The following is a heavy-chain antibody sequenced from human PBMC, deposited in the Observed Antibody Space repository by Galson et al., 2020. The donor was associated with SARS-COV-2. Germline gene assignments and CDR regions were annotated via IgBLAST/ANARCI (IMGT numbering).Heavy chain of an antibody. Sequence: KIAESLKISCAASGFTFSSYSMNWVRQAPGKGLEWVSSISSSSYIYYADSVKGRFTISRDNAKNSLYLQMNSLRAEDTAVYYCAREGYCSGGSCYLYYDSSGHYHRPFDYWGQGTLVTVSS. V-gene: IGHV3-21*01. J-gene: IGHJ4*02. D-gene: IGHD2-15*01. CDR2: ISSSSYI. CDR1: GFTFSSYS. CDR3: AREGYCSGGSCYLYYDSSGHYHRPFDY.